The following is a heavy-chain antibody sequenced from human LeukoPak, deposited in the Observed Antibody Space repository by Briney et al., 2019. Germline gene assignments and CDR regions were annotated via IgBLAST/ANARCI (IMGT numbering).Heavy chain of an antibody. Sequence: GASVKVSCKASGYTFTGYYMHWVRQAPGQGLEWMGWINPDSGSTNYAQKFQGRVTMTRDTSISTAYMELSRLRSDDTAVYYCARVGPGGFTIDYWGQGTLVTVSS. CDR1: GYTFTGYY. CDR2: INPDSGST. CDR3: ARVGPGGFTIDY. D-gene: IGHD4-23*01. J-gene: IGHJ4*02. V-gene: IGHV1-2*02.